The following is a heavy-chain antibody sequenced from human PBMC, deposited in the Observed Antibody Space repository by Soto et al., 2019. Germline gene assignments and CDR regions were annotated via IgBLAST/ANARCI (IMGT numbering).Heavy chain of an antibody. D-gene: IGHD5-12*01. Sequence: GGSLRLSCAASGFTFSSYAMSWVRQAPGKGLEWVSAINVGGGSTYYADSVKGRFTISRDNSKNTLYLQMNSLRAEDTAVYYCAKDQGRRCYTAYDFDYWGQGTLVTVSS. J-gene: IGHJ4*02. CDR2: INVGGGST. CDR1: GFTFSSYA. V-gene: IGHV3-23*01. CDR3: AKDQGRRCYTAYDFDY.